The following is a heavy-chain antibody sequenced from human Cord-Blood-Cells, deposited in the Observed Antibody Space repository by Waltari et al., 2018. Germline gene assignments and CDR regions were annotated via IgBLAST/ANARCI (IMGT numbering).Heavy chain of an antibody. Sequence: QVQLVQSGAEVKKPGALVKVSCKASGYTFTGYYMHWVRQAPGKGLEWMGRINPNSGGTNYATKFQGRVTMTRDTSISTADMELSRLRSDDTVLYYCARSMGEGGFDYWGQGTLVTVSS. CDR1: GYTFTGYY. CDR2: INPNSGGT. CDR3: ARSMGEGGFDY. V-gene: IGHV1-2*05. J-gene: IGHJ4*02. D-gene: IGHD3-16*01.